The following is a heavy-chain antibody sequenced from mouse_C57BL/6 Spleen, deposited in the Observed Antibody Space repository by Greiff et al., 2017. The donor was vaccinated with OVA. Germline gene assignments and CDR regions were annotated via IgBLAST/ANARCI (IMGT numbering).Heavy chain of an antibody. V-gene: IGHV5-16*01. CDR3: ARLNWDRGYAMDY. CDR2: INYDGSST. CDR1: GFTFSDYY. J-gene: IGHJ4*01. Sequence: EVKVVESEGGLVQPGSSMKLSCTASGFTFSDYYMAWVRQVPEKGLEWVANINYDGSSTYYLDSLKSSVIISRDNAKNILYLQMSSLKSEDTATYYCARLNWDRGYAMDYWGQGTSVTVSS. D-gene: IGHD4-1*02.